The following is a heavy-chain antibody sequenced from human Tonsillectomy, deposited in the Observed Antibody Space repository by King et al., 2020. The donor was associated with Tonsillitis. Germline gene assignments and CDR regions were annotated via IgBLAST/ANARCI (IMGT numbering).Heavy chain of an antibody. V-gene: IGHV3-21*01. CDR3: ARGPPAAGIIYYGMDV. D-gene: IGHD6-13*01. Sequence: VQLVQSGGGLVKPGGSLRLSCAASGFTFSSYSMNWVRQAPGKGLEWVSSISCSTNYIDYADSVKGRFTISRDNAKNSLDLQMNSLRAEDTAVYYWARGPPAAGIIYYGMDVWGQGTTVTVSS. CDR1: GFTFSSYS. J-gene: IGHJ6*02. CDR2: ISCSTNYI.